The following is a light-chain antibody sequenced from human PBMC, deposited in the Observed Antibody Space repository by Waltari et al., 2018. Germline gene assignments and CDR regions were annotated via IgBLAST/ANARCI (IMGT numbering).Light chain of an antibody. CDR2: DAS. V-gene: IGKV1-33*01. CDR1: QDMSNY. CDR3: QQYDNRPYT. Sequence: DIQMTQSPSSLSASVGDRVTITCQASQDMSNYLNWYQQKPGKAPKLLIYDASNFETAVPSRFSRSVSGTDFTFTISSLQPEDIATYYCQQYDNRPYTFGQGTKLEIK. J-gene: IGKJ2*01.